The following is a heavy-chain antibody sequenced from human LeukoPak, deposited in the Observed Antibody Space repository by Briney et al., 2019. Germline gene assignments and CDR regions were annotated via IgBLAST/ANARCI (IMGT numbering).Heavy chain of an antibody. D-gene: IGHD2-2*01. CDR3: ARDGGSSDWYFDS. Sequence: PSETLSLTCTASGVSITSNYRSWIRQVPGKGLDWMGYIYHSGSTRYNPSLKSRVTISVDTSKNHFSLKLSSVTAADTAVYYCARDGGSSDWYFDSWGQGTLVTVCS. V-gene: IGHV4-59*01. J-gene: IGHJ4*02. CDR1: GVSITSNY. CDR2: IYHSGST.